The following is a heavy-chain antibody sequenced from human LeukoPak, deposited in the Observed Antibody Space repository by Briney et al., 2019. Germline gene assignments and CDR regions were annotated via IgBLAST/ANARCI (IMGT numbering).Heavy chain of an antibody. CDR3: ASPDDYGDYVFSY. CDR1: GGTFSSYA. V-gene: IGHV1-69*04. Sequence: ASVKVSCKASGGTFSSYAISWVRQAPGQGLEWMGRIIPILGIANYAQKFQGRVTITADKSTSTAYVELSSLRSEDTAVYYCASPDDYGDYVFSYWGQGTLVTVSS. J-gene: IGHJ4*02. D-gene: IGHD4-17*01. CDR2: IIPILGIA.